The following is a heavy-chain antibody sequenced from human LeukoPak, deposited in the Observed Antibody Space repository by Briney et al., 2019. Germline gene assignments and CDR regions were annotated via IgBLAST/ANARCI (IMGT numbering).Heavy chain of an antibody. D-gene: IGHD3-22*01. V-gene: IGHV3-21*04. J-gene: IGHJ3*02. CDR1: GFTFSSYS. Sequence: GGTLRLSCEASGFTFSSYSMNWVRQAPGKGLEWVSSISSSSSYIYYADSVKGRFTISRDNAKNSLYLQMNSLRAEDTAVYYCARLSNSSGYYYRDDAFDIWGQGTMVTVSS. CDR2: ISSSSSYI. CDR3: ARLSNSSGYYYRDDAFDI.